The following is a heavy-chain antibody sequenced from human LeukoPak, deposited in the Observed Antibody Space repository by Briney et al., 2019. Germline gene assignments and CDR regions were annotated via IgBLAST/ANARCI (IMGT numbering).Heavy chain of an antibody. V-gene: IGHV5-51*01. D-gene: IGHD2-15*01. CDR3: ARLGTSATYFEF. CDR2: IYPGDSDT. CDR1: GYSFIRNW. J-gene: IGHJ4*02. Sequence: GESLKISCKGSGYSFIRNWIGWVRQMPGKGLEWMAIIYPGDSDTRYSPSFQGQVTIPADKSISTAYLQWSSLTASDTAMYYCARLGTSATYFEFWGQGTLVTVSS.